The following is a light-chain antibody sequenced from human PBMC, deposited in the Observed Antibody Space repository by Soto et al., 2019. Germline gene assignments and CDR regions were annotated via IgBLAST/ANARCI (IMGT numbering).Light chain of an antibody. V-gene: IGKV3-20*01. J-gene: IGKJ3*01. CDR2: GAS. CDR1: RGVTTTY. CDR3: QQYGGSPIFT. Sequence: EIVLTQSPATLSLSPGERATLSCRASRGVTTTYLSWYQHKPGQAPRLLIYGASNRATGIPDRFSGSGSGTDFTLTISRLEPEDIAVYFCQQYGGSPIFTFGPGTKVDFK.